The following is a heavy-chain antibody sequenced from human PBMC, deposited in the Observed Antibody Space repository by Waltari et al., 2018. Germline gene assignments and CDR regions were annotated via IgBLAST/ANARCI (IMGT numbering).Heavy chain of an antibody. CDR3: ARVLSYYYDSSGYYFDY. V-gene: IGHV1-2*02. CDR1: GYPFTDYY. D-gene: IGHD3-22*01. Sequence: QVQLVQSGAEVKKPGASVRVSCKASGYPFTDYYMHWVRQAPGQGLEWMGWINPTSGCTNYAQNFQGRVTMTRDTSISTASMELSRLRSDDTAVYYCARVLSYYYDSSGYYFDYWGQGTLVTVSS. J-gene: IGHJ4*02. CDR2: INPTSGCT.